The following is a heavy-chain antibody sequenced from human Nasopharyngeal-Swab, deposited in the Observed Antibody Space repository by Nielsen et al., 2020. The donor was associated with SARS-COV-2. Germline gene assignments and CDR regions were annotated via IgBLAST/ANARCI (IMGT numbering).Heavy chain of an antibody. J-gene: IGHJ6*02. CDR3: ARDLGSTLYGMDV. D-gene: IGHD2-15*01. CDR1: GYTFTDYY. Sequence: ASVKVSCKASGYTFTDYYMHWVRQAPGQGLEWMGRINPNSGGTNYAQKFQGRVTMTRDTSISTAYMELSRLRSDDTAVYYCARDLGSTLYGMDVWGQGTTVTVSS. CDR2: INPNSGGT. V-gene: IGHV1-2*06.